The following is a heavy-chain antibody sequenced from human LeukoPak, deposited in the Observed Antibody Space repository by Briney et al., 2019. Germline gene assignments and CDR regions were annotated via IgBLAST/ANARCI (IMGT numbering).Heavy chain of an antibody. D-gene: IGHD6-13*01. CDR2: IYPGDSDT. J-gene: IGHJ4*02. V-gene: IGHV5-51*01. Sequence: GESLKISCKGSGYIFTTYWIGWVRQMPGKGLEWMGIIYPGDSDTRYSPSFQGQVTFSADKSISTAYLQWSSLKASDTAMYYCARYAGYSSSWYLFDYWGQGTLVTVSS. CDR1: GYIFTTYW. CDR3: ARYAGYSSSWYLFDY.